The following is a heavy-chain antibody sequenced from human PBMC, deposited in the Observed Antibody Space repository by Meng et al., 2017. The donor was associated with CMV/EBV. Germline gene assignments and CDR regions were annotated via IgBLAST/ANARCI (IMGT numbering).Heavy chain of an antibody. CDR3: ARGRKGRFDY. Sequence: ETLSLTCAASGFTFSSYSMNWVRQAPGKGLEWVSYISSSGSTIYYADSVKGRFTISRDNAKNSLYLQMNSLRAEDTAVYYCARGRKGRFDYWGQGTLVTVSS. CDR1: GFTFSSYS. D-gene: IGHD1-14*01. V-gene: IGHV3-48*04. J-gene: IGHJ4*02. CDR2: ISSSGSTI.